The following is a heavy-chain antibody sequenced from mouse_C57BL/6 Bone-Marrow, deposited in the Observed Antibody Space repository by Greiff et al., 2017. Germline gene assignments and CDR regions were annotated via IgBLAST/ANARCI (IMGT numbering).Heavy chain of an antibody. D-gene: IGHD2-2*01. CDR3: VRDDGYDGGYWYFDV. CDR2: IRSKSSNYAT. CDR1: GFTFNTYA. V-gene: IGHV10-3*01. J-gene: IGHJ1*03. Sequence: EVKLMESGGGLVQPKGSLKLSCAASGFTFNTYAMHWVRQAPGQGLEWVARIRSKSSNYATYYADSVKDRFTISRDDSQSMLYLQMNNLKTEDTAMYYCVRDDGYDGGYWYFDVWGTGTTVTVSS.